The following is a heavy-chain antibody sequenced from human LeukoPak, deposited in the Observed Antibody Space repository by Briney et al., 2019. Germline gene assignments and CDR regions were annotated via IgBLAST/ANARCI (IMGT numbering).Heavy chain of an antibody. D-gene: IGHD3-22*01. V-gene: IGHV4-39*07. CDR3: ARMYYDSSGYYEPIYYFDY. J-gene: IGHJ4*02. Sequence: SETLSLTCTVSGGSISSSSYFWGWIRQPPGKGLEWIESIYYSGSTYYNPSLKSRVTISVDTSKNQFSLKLSSVTAADTAVYYCARMYYDSSGYYEPIYYFDYWGQGTLVTVSS. CDR1: GGSISSSSYF. CDR2: IYYSGST.